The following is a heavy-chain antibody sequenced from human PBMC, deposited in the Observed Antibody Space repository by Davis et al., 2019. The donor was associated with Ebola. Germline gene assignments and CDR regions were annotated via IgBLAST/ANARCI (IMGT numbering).Heavy chain of an antibody. CDR2: ISSGGNDT. CDR3: AKDAEDGSGNWFFDF. Sequence: PGGSLRLSCGVSGFTFSRHSMNWVRQAPGKGLDWIAFISSGGNDTYYADSVRGRFTISRDNAKNLLYPQLNSLRDEDTALYYCAKDAEDGSGNWFFDFRGRGALVTVSS. V-gene: IGHV3-48*02. J-gene: IGHJ2*01. CDR1: GFTFSRHS. D-gene: IGHD5-24*01.